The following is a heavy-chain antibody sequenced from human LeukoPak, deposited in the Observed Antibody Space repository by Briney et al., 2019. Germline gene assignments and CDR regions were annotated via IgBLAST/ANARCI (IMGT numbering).Heavy chain of an antibody. CDR2: IYYSGST. D-gene: IGHD6-6*01. Sequence: SETLSLTCTVSGGSISSYYWSWIRQPPGKGLEWIGYIYYSGSTNYNPSLKSRVTISVDTSKNQFSLKLSSVTAADTAVYYCARQRTYSSSTSGFVYYYYYGMDIWGQGTTVTVSS. V-gene: IGHV4-59*08. CDR1: GGSISSYY. J-gene: IGHJ6*02. CDR3: ARQRTYSSSTSGFVYYYYYGMDI.